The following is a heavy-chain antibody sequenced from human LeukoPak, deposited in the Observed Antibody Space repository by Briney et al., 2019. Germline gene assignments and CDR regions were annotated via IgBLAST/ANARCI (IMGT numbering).Heavy chain of an antibody. Sequence: GGSLRLSCAASGFTFSSYAMSWVRQAPGKGLGWVSAISGSGGSTYYADSVKGRFTISRDNSKNTLYLQMNSLRAEDTAVYYCAKTRYCTNGVCYLPYAFDIWGQGTMVTVSS. CDR1: GFTFSSYA. J-gene: IGHJ3*02. V-gene: IGHV3-23*01. D-gene: IGHD2-8*01. CDR3: AKTRYCTNGVCYLPYAFDI. CDR2: ISGSGGST.